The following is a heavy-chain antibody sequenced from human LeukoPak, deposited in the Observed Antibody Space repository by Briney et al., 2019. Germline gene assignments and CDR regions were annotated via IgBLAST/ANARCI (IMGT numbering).Heavy chain of an antibody. Sequence: SESLSLTCTVSGGSTSSSRYYWGWIRQRPGKGLVWIGSISYSGTTYANSSLERRATITVDTSKNLFSLTLSSGTAADTAVYYSSTMVQDYDYYYMDVWGKGTTVTISS. CDR1: GGSTSSSRYY. CDR2: ISYSGTT. D-gene: IGHD3-10*01. CDR3: STMVQDYDYYYMDV. V-gene: IGHV4-39*01. J-gene: IGHJ6*03.